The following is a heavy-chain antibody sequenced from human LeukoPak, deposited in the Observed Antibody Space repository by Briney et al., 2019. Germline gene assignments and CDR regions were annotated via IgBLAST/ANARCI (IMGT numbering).Heavy chain of an antibody. V-gene: IGHV3-74*01. CDR2: INGDGSST. CDR3: ARDRGSTEFDY. CDR1: GFTLSSNW. J-gene: IGHJ4*02. Sequence: GGSLRLSCAASGFTLSSNWMHWVRQAPGKGLVWVSRINGDGSSTSYADSVKGRFTISRDNAKNTLYLQMNSLRAEDTAVYYFARDRGSTEFDYWGQGTLVTVSS. D-gene: IGHD1-26*01.